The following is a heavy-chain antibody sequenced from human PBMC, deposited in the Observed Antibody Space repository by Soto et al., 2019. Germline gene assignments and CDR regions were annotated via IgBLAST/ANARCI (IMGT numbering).Heavy chain of an antibody. J-gene: IGHJ4*02. CDR1: GFTFSSYA. V-gene: IGHV3-23*01. CDR2: ISGTGGTT. D-gene: IGHD6-25*01. Sequence: EVQLLESEGGLVQPGGSLRLSCAASGFTFSSYAMSWVRQAPGKGLEWVSAISGTGGTTYYADSVKGRFTISRDNSRNTLHLQMNSLRAEDTAIYYCAKFFVETGGSSGWPWSFHFWGQGTLVTVSS. CDR3: AKFFVETGGSSGWPWSFHF.